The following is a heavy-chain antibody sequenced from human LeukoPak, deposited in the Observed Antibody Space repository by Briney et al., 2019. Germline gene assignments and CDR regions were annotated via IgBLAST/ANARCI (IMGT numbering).Heavy chain of an antibody. D-gene: IGHD3-10*01. CDR3: VSAKFLVRGVSWFDP. CDR2: IYYSGST. Sequence: SETLSLTCTVSGGSISSSSYYWGWIRQPPGKGLEWIGSIYYSGSTYYNPSLKSRVTISVDTSKNQSSLKLTSVTAADTAVYYCVSAKFLVRGVSWFDPWGQGTLVTVSS. J-gene: IGHJ5*02. CDR1: GGSISSSSYY. V-gene: IGHV4-39*07.